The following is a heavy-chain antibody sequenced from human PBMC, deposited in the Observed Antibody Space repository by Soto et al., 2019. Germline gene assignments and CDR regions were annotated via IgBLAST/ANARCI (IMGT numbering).Heavy chain of an antibody. CDR3: AREVASPAGWFDP. CDR2: IGTGGDT. V-gene: IGHV3-13*01. CDR1: GFTFSSYD. J-gene: IGHJ5*02. D-gene: IGHD2-15*01. Sequence: GGSLRLSCAASGFTFSSYDMHWVRQAAGKGLEWVSAIGTGGDTYYPGSVKGRFTISRENAKNSLYLQMNSLRAGDTAVYYCAREVASPAGWFDPWGQGTLVTSPQ.